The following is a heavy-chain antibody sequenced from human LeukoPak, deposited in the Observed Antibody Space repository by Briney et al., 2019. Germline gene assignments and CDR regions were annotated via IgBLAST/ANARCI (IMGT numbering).Heavy chain of an antibody. Sequence: GGSLRLSCAASGFTLSSYWMSWVRQAPGEGLEWVANIKQDGSERYYVDSVKGRFTISRDNAKNSLYLQMNSLRAKDTAVYYCARDHYFYYMDAWGKGTTVTVSS. CDR3: ARDHYFYYMDA. CDR2: IKQDGSER. J-gene: IGHJ6*03. V-gene: IGHV3-7*01. CDR1: GFTLSSYW.